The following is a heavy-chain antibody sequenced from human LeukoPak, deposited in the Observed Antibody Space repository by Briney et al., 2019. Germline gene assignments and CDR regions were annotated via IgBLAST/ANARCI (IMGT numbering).Heavy chain of an antibody. V-gene: IGHV3-7*01. J-gene: IGHJ4*02. CDR2: IKQDGSEK. CDR3: ARVGYSGYEDY. Sequence: GGSLRLSCAASGFTFSSYWMSWVRQAPGKGLEWVANIKQDGSEKYHVDSVKGRFTISRDNAKNSLYLQMNSLRAEDTAVYYCARVGYSGYEDYWGQGILVTVSS. CDR1: GFTFSSYW. D-gene: IGHD5-12*01.